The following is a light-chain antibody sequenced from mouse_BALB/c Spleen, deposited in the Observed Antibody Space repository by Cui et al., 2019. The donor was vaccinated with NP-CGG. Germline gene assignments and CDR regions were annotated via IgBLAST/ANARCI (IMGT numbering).Light chain of an antibody. CDR2: GTN. V-gene: IGLV1*01. CDR1: TGTITTSNY. Sequence: QAIVTQESALTTSPGETVTLTCRSSTGTITTSNYANWVQEKPDHLFTGLIGGTNNRTPGVPARFSGSLIGDKAALTITGAQTEDEAIYFCALWYSNHWVFGGGTPDCP. CDR3: ALWYSNHWV. J-gene: IGLJ1*01.